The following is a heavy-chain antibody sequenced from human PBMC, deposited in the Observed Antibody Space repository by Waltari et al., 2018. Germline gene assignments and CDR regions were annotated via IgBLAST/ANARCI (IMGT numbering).Heavy chain of an antibody. D-gene: IGHD1-26*01. Sequence: QVQLQESGPGLGKPSETLSLTCAVSGYPISSGYYWGWIRQPPGKGLEWIGIFYHSGTTYYSPSLKSRVTISVDTSKNQFSLKVTSLTAADTAIYYCARGSFDSDSYFDVWGRGTLVTVSS. CDR1: GYPISSGYY. V-gene: IGHV4-38-2*01. J-gene: IGHJ2*01. CDR3: ARGSFDSDSYFDV. CDR2: FYHSGTT.